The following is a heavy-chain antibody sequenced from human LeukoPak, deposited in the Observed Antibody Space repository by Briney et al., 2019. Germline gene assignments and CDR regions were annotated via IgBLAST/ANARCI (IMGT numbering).Heavy chain of an antibody. D-gene: IGHD3-3*01. Sequence: ASVKVSCKASGYTFTGYYMHWVRQAPGQGLEWMGWINPNSGGTNYAQKFQGRVTMTRGTSISTAYMELSRLRSDDTAVYYCARGFGVLITPGYWGQGTLVTVSS. V-gene: IGHV1-2*02. CDR2: INPNSGGT. CDR3: ARGFGVLITPGY. J-gene: IGHJ4*02. CDR1: GYTFTGYY.